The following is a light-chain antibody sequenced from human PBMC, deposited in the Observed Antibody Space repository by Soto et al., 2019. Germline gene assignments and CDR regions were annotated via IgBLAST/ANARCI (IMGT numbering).Light chain of an antibody. J-gene: IGKJ1*01. V-gene: IGKV1-5*03. CDR2: KAS. CDR3: KQYHSYPGT. Sequence: DIQMTQSTSTLSASVGDRVTITCRARQSISSWLAWYQQKPGKAPTLMIYKASSLESGFPSRVRGSGSWTEFTLTISSLQPDDCGTYYSKQYHSYPGTFGQGTNVEI. CDR1: QSISSW.